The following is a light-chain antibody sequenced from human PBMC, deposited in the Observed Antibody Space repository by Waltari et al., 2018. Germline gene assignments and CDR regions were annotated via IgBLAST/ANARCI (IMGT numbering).Light chain of an antibody. Sequence: EIVLTQSPGPLSLSPGDRATLSCRPSQSVASNFLAWYQQKPGQAPRLLIYPTSSRPTGIPDRFSGSGSGTSFTLTISRLEPEDFAVYYCQQYGESPLTFGGGTKVEIK. CDR1: QSVASNF. CDR2: PTS. CDR3: QQYGESPLT. J-gene: IGKJ4*01. V-gene: IGKV3-20*01.